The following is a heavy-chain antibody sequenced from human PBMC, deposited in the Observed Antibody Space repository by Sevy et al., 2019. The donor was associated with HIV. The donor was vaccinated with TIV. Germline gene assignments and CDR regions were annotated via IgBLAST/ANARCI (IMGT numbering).Heavy chain of an antibody. V-gene: IGHV3-74*01. J-gene: IGHJ3*02. CDR2: INSDGSST. CDR1: GFTFSSYW. D-gene: IGHD2-15*01. Sequence: GGSLRLSCAASGFTFSSYWMHWVRQAPGKGLVWVSRINSDGSSTLYADSVKGRFTISRDNAKNTLYLQMNSLRADDTAVYYCARRTLGGWKLLGSFDIWGQGTMVTVSS. CDR3: ARRTLGGWKLLGSFDI.